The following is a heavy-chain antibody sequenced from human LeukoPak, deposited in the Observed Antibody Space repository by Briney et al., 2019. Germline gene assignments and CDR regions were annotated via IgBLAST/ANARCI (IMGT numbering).Heavy chain of an antibody. CDR3: ARGGRGYCSSMSCYSLDY. CDR2: IYPGDSDT. J-gene: IGHJ4*02. CDR1: GYSFTSYW. D-gene: IGHD2-2*01. V-gene: IGHV5-51*01. Sequence: SGESLKISCKGSGYSFTSYWIGWVRQMPGKGLKWMGIIYPGDSDTRDSPSFQGQFTISADKSISTAYLQCISLKASHTAMYYCARGGRGYCSSMSCYSLDYWGQGTLVTVSS.